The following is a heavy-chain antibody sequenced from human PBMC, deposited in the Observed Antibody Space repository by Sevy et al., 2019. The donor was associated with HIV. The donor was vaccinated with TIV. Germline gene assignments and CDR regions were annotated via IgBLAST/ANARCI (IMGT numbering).Heavy chain of an antibody. D-gene: IGHD3-3*01. V-gene: IGHV4-61*01. Sequence: SETLSLTCSVSGASVSTGNDYWSWVRQPPGKGLEWIGFVYYFGTTNYNPSLKSRVTISLDTSKKQFSLKLSSVTAADTAVYYCARDQYYGKVTGLYAMDVWGQGTTVTVSS. CDR3: ARDQYYGKVTGLYAMDV. J-gene: IGHJ6*02. CDR1: GASVSTGNDY. CDR2: VYYFGTT.